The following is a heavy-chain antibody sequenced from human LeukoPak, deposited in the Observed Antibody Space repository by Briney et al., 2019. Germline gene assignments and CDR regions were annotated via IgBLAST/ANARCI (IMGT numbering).Heavy chain of an antibody. Sequence: GRSLRLSCAASGFTFSSYSMNWVRQAPGKGLEWVSSISSSSSYIYYADSVKGRFTISRDNAKNSLYLQMNSLRAEDTAVYYCARVKVSYYGSGSYYNSVYFDYWGQGTLVTVSS. V-gene: IGHV3-21*01. D-gene: IGHD3-10*01. CDR2: ISSSSSYI. J-gene: IGHJ4*02. CDR1: GFTFSSYS. CDR3: ARVKVSYYGSGSYYNSVYFDY.